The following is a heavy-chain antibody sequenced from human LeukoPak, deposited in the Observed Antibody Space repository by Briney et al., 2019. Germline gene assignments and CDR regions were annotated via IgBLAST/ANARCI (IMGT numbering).Heavy chain of an antibody. Sequence: GGSLRLSCTASGVTFSNYWMSWVRRAPGKGLEWVANIKEDGGEKNYVDSVRGRFTITRDNSRNSLYLQMNSLSGEDTAVYYCATERRGSSTYDGKEAFDFWGQGTLVTVSS. CDR2: IKEDGGEK. D-gene: IGHD6-13*01. CDR1: GVTFSNYW. CDR3: ATERRGSSTYDGKEAFDF. V-gene: IGHV3-7*01. J-gene: IGHJ4*02.